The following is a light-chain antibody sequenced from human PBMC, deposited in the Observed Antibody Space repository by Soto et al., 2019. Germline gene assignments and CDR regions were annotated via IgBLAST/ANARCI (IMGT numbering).Light chain of an antibody. CDR2: GAS. Sequence: EIVMTQSPATLSVSPGERATLSCRASQSVSINLDWYQQKPGQAPRLLIYGASTRATGIPARFSGSWSETEFTRAISSLQSEDFAVYYCQQYNNRPSWTFGQGTKVEIK. V-gene: IGKV3-15*01. CDR3: QQYNNRPSWT. J-gene: IGKJ1*01. CDR1: QSVSIN.